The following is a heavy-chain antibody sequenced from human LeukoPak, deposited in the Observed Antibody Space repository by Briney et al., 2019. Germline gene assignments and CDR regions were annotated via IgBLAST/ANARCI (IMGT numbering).Heavy chain of an antibody. Sequence: PGESLKISCKGSGYSFTSYWIGWVRQMPGKGLEWMGIIYPGDSDTRYSPSFQGQVTISADKSISTAYLQWSSLKASDTAMYYCARGQNWNGDAAPFDYWGQGTLVIVSS. CDR1: GYSFTSYW. CDR3: ARGQNWNGDAAPFDY. D-gene: IGHD1-1*01. J-gene: IGHJ4*02. V-gene: IGHV5-51*01. CDR2: IYPGDSDT.